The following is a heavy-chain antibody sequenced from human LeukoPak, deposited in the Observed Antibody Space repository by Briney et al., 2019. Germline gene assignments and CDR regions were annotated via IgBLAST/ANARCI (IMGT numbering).Heavy chain of an antibody. CDR3: ARDSDSYYYGSGSFDY. CDR1: GFTVSSNY. CDR2: IYSGGRT. Sequence: GGSLRLSCAASGFTVSSNYMSWVRQAPGKGLEWVSVIYSGGRTYYADSVKGRFTISRDNSKNTLYLQMNSLRAEDTAVYYCARDSDSYYYGSGSFDYWGQGTLVTVSS. J-gene: IGHJ4*02. V-gene: IGHV3-53*01. D-gene: IGHD3-10*01.